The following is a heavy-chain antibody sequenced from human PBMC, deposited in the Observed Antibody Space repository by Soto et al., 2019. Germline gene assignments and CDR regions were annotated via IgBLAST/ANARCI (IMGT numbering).Heavy chain of an antibody. CDR1: GFTYATYA. CDR2: VKQDGTEE. V-gene: IGHV3-7*01. D-gene: IGHD3-16*02. CDR3: ARGSLYPGS. J-gene: IGHJ5*02. Sequence: EVQLVESGGGLVQPGGSLRLSCAASGFTYATYAMSWVRQAPGKGLEWVASVKQDGTEESYVGSVKGRFTISRDNAKNSMYLQMNSLRVEDTAVYYCARGSLYPGSWGQGTLVTVSS.